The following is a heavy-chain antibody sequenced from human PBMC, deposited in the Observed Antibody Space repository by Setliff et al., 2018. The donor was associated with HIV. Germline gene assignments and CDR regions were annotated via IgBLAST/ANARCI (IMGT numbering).Heavy chain of an antibody. V-gene: IGHV1-46*01. D-gene: IGHD2-15*01. Sequence: ASVKVSCKASGYTFTSYYIHWVRQAPGQGLEWMGVIHPSGGSTSYAQSFQDRVTMTRDTSTSTVYMELSSLRSEDTAVYYCARVRYCSGGSCYGGEYWFDPWGQGTLVTVS. CDR3: ARVRYCSGGSCYGGEYWFDP. CDR1: GYTFTSYY. J-gene: IGHJ5*02. CDR2: IHPSGGST.